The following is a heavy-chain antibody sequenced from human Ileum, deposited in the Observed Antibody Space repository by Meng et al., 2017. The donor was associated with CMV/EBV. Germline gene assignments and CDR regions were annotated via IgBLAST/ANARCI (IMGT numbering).Heavy chain of an antibody. Sequence: GGSLRLSCAASGFTFRAYYMSWIRQAPGKGLEWVSYISSSGDTIYYADSVKGRFTISRDNAKNSLYLQMNALRAEDTAVYYCASLYYEFWSGYYRGDFGMDVWGQGTKVTVSS. CDR1: GFTFRAYY. V-gene: IGHV3-11*01. CDR2: ISSSGDTI. CDR3: ASLYYEFWSGYYRGDFGMDV. D-gene: IGHD3-3*01. J-gene: IGHJ6*02.